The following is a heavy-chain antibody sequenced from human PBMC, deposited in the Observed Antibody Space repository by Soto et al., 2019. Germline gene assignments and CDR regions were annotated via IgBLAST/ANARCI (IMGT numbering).Heavy chain of an antibody. J-gene: IGHJ4*02. CDR3: ARDPGYSYGYN. Sequence: ASVQVSCQASGYTFTSYAVHWVRQAPGQRLEWMGWINAGNGNTKYSQKFQGRVTITRDTSASTAYMELSSLRSEDTAVYYCARDPGYSYGYNWGQGTLVTVSS. CDR1: GYTFTSYA. V-gene: IGHV1-3*01. CDR2: INAGNGNT. D-gene: IGHD5-18*01.